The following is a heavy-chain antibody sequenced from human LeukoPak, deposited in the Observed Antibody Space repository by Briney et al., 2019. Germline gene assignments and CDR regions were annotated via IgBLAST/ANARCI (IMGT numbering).Heavy chain of an antibody. D-gene: IGHD2-21*01. CDR2: IYHSGST. CDR3: ARMGAYCGGDCGRWFDP. Sequence: SETLSLTCTVSGGSISRYYWSWIRQPPGKGLEWIGYIYHSGSTNYNPSLKSRVTISVDTSKNQFSLKLSSVTAADTAVYYCARMGAYCGGDCGRWFDPWGQGTLVTVSS. J-gene: IGHJ5*02. V-gene: IGHV4-59*01. CDR1: GGSISRYY.